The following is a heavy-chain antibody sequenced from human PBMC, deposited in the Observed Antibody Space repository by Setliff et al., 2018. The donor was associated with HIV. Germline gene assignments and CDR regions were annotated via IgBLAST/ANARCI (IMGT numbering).Heavy chain of an antibody. CDR2: IYYSGST. J-gene: IGHJ4*02. V-gene: IGHV4-59*11. D-gene: IGHD3-3*01. Sequence: SETLSLTCTVSGDSISSRYWNWIRQPPGKALEWIGYIYYSGSTNYNPSFKSRVTISVDRSKSQFSLKLSSVTAADTAIYYCTRGPEGVAGGDYWGQGILVTVSS. CDR3: TRGPEGVAGGDY. CDR1: GDSISSRY.